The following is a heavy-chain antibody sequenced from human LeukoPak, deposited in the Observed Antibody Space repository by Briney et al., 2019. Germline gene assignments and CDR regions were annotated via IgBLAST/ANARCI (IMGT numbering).Heavy chain of an antibody. CDR3: ARGPYYYDSSGYYPPVDY. Sequence: SETLSLTCTVSGGSVSSGSYCWSWIRQPPGKGLEWIGYIYYSGSTNYNPSLKSRVTISVDTSKNQFSLKLSSVTAADTAVYYCARGPYYYDSSGYYPPVDYWGQGTLVTVSS. CDR2: IYYSGST. J-gene: IGHJ4*02. CDR1: GGSVSSGSYC. V-gene: IGHV4-61*01. D-gene: IGHD3-22*01.